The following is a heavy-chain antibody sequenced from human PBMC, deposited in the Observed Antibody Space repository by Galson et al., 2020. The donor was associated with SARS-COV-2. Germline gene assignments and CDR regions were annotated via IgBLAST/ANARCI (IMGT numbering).Heavy chain of an antibody. CDR1: GGSLSGYY. D-gene: IGHD3-3*01. CDR3: ARGANITIFGVVTFYYMDV. J-gene: IGHJ6*03. Sequence: SQTLSLTCAVYGGSLSGYYWSRLRQPPGKALEWIGEINHSGSTKYNPSLKSRVTISVDTSKNQFSLKLSSVTAADTAVYYCARGANITIFGVVTFYYMDVWGKGTTVTVSS. CDR2: INHSGST. V-gene: IGHV4-34*01.